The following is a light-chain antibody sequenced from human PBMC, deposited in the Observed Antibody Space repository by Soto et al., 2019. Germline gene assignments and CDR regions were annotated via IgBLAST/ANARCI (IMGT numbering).Light chain of an antibody. Sequence: IHMTQSPSSLSASVGDRVTITCRASQSISSWLAWYQQKPGKAPKLLIYKASSLESGVPSRFSGSGSGTEFTLTISSLQPDDFATYYCQQYNSSPYTFGQGTKLEIK. CDR3: QQYNSSPYT. J-gene: IGKJ2*01. CDR2: KAS. CDR1: QSISSW. V-gene: IGKV1-5*03.